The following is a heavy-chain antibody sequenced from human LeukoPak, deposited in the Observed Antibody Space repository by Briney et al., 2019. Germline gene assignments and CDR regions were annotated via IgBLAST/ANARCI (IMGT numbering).Heavy chain of an antibody. Sequence: GGSLRLSCAASGFTFDDYAMHWVRQAPGKGLEWVSLISGDGGSTYYADSVKGRFTISRDNSKNSLYLQMNSLRTEDTALYYCAKDRGGSYYYYGMDVWGQGTTVTVSS. CDR3: AKDRGGSYYYYGMDV. V-gene: IGHV3-43*02. D-gene: IGHD3-16*01. CDR1: GFTFDDYA. CDR2: ISGDGGST. J-gene: IGHJ6*02.